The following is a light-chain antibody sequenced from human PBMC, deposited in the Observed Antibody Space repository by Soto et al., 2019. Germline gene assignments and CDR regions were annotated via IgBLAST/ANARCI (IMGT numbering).Light chain of an antibody. CDR3: SSYTSSSTPYV. CDR1: SSDVGGYNY. CDR2: EVS. V-gene: IGLV2-14*01. Sequence: QSVLAQPASVSGSPGQSITISCTGTSSDVGGYNYVSWYQQHPGKAPKLMIYEVSNRPSGVSNRLSGSKSGNTASLTISGLQAEDEADYYCSSYTSSSTPYVFGTGTKVT. J-gene: IGLJ1*01.